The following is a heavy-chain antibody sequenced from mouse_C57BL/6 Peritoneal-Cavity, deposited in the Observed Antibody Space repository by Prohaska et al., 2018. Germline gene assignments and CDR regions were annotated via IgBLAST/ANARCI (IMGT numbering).Heavy chain of an antibody. J-gene: IGHJ1*03. Sequence: QIQLQQSGPELVKPGASVKISCKASGYTFTDYYINWVKQRPGQGLEWIGWIYPGSGNTKYNEKFKGKATLTVDTSSSTAYVQLSSLISEDSAVYFCARKSGSYYGSSDWYLDVWGTGNTVTVS. CDR3: ARKSGSYYGSSDWYLDV. CDR1: GYTFTDYY. CDR2: IYPGSGNT. V-gene: IGHV1-84*01. D-gene: IGHD1-1*01.